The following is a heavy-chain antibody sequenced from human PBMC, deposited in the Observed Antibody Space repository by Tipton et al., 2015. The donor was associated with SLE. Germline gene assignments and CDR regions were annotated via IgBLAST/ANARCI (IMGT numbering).Heavy chain of an antibody. CDR1: GGSISSSSYY. Sequence: TLSLTCTVSGGSISSSSYYWGWIRQPPGKGLEWIGSIYYSGNTYYNPSLKSRVTISVDTSKNQFSLKLSSVTAADTAVYYCAKNSGSYYFDDWGQGTLVTVSS. D-gene: IGHD3-10*01. J-gene: IGHJ4*02. CDR3: AKNSGSYYFDD. CDR2: IYYSGNT. V-gene: IGHV4-39*07.